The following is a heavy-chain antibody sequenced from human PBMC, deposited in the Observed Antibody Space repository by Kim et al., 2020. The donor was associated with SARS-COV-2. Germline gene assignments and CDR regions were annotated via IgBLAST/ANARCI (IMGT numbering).Heavy chain of an antibody. CDR1: GFTFSSYG. J-gene: IGHJ5*02. CDR3: VKRRPDGFDP. Sequence: GGSLRLSCSASGFTFSSYGMHWVRQAPGKGLEYISGISNTGGRTYYADSVKGRFTISRDNSKKTVYLQMSSLGPEDSAVYYCVKRRPDGFDPWGQGTLVTVSS. CDR2: ISNTGGRT. V-gene: IGHV3-64D*06.